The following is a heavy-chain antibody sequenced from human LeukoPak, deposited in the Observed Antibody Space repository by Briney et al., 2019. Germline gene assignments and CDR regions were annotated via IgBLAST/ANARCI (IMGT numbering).Heavy chain of an antibody. J-gene: IGHJ6*03. CDR3: ARGQWGISSTMTYYYYYMDV. CDR2: IYTSGST. CDR1: GGSFSNYY. Sequence: PSETLSLTCTVSGGSFSNYYWSWIRQPAGKGLEWIGHIYTSGSTKYNPSLKSRVTMSINTSKNQFSLRLSSVTAADTAVYYCARGQWGISSTMTYYYYYMDVWGKGTTVTVSS. V-gene: IGHV4-4*07. D-gene: IGHD2-2*01.